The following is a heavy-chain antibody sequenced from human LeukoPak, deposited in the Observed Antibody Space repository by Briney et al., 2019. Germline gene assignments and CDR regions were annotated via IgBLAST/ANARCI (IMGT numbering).Heavy chain of an antibody. CDR2: INPNSGGT. CDR3: ARTPLWSSSWSSFDY. D-gene: IGHD6-13*01. CDR1: GYTFTGYY. Sequence: GASVKVSCKASGYTFTGYYMHWVRQAPGQGLEWMGRINPNSGGTNYAQKFQGRVTMTRDTSISTAYVELSRLRSDDTAVYYCARTPLWSSSWSSFDYWGQGTVVTVSS. J-gene: IGHJ4*02. V-gene: IGHV1-2*06.